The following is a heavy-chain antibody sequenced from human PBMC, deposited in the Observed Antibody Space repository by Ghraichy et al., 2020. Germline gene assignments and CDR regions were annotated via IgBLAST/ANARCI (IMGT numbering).Heavy chain of an antibody. D-gene: IGHD3-22*01. V-gene: IGHV3-13*01. CDR3: ARGYLDSSGHYNYWYFDL. CDR2: IGTAGDS. Sequence: GGSLRLSCAASGFTFINYDMHWVRQPTGKGLEWVSAIGTAGDSYYPDSVKGRFTISRENAKNSLYLQMNSLRTGDTAVYFCARGYLDSSGHYNYWYFDLWGRGTLVTVSS. CDR1: GFTFINYD. J-gene: IGHJ2*01.